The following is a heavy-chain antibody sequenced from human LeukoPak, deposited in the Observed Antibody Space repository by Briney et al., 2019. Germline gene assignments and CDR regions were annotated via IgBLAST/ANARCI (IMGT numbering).Heavy chain of an antibody. D-gene: IGHD2-2*01. J-gene: IGHJ3*02. CDR2: IYYSGST. CDR3: ASYCSSTRCYVTDAFDI. Sequence: SETLSLTCTVSGGSISSSNYYWGWIRQPPGKGLEWIGSIYYSGSTYYNPSLKSRVTISVDTSKNQFSVKLSSVTAADTAVYFCASYCSSTRCYVTDAFDIWGQGTMVTVSS. V-gene: IGHV4-39*01. CDR1: GGSISSSNYY.